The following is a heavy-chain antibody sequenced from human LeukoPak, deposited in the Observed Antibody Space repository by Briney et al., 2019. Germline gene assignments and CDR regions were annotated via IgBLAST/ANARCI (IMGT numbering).Heavy chain of an antibody. Sequence: SETLSLTCTVSGGSISSSSYYWGWIRQPPGKGLEWIGSIYYSGSTYYNPSLKSRVTISVDTSKNQFSLKLSSVTAADTAVYYCARDTNWFDPWGQGTLVTVSS. V-gene: IGHV4-39*07. J-gene: IGHJ5*02. CDR2: IYYSGST. CDR1: GGSISSSSYY. CDR3: ARDTNWFDP.